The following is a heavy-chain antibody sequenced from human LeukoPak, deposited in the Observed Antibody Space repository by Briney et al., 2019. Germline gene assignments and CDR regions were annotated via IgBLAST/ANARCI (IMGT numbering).Heavy chain of an antibody. J-gene: IGHJ4*02. CDR3: ARAKLTMVRGVHVDY. Sequence: PSETLSLTCAVYGGSFSGYYWSWIRQPPGKGLEWIGEINHSGSTNYNPSLKSRVTISVDTSKNQFSLELSSVTAADTAVYYCARAKLTMVRGVHVDYWGQGTLVTVSS. V-gene: IGHV4-34*01. D-gene: IGHD3-10*01. CDR1: GGSFSGYY. CDR2: INHSGST.